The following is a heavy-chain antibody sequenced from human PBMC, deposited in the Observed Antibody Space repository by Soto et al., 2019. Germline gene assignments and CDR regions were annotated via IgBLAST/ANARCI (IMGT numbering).Heavy chain of an antibody. Sequence: SQTLSLTCAISGDSVSSNSAAWNWIRQSPSRGLEWLGRTYYRSKWYNDYAVSVKSRITINPDTSKNQFSLQLNSVTPEDTAVYYCARGDSSRTRCYSDSSNCSMDGWRQRTTVIASS. V-gene: IGHV6-1*01. CDR3: ARGDSSRTRCYSDSSNCSMDG. J-gene: IGHJ6*02. CDR1: GDSVSSNSAA. D-gene: IGHD2-2*01. CDR2: TYYRSKWYN.